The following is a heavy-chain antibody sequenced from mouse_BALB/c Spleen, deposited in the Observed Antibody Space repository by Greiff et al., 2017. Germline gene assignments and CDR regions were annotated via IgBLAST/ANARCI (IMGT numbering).Heavy chain of an antibody. CDR2: ISSGGSYT. V-gene: IGHV5-6*01. CDR3: ARGGAYYFDY. J-gene: IGHJ2*01. CDR1: GFTFSSYG. Sequence: EVMLVESGGDLVKPGGSLKLSCAASGFTFSSYGMSWVRQTPDKRLEWVATISSGGSYTYYPDSVKGRFTISRDNAKNTLYLQMSSLKSEDTAMYYCARGGAYYFDYWGQGTTLTVSS.